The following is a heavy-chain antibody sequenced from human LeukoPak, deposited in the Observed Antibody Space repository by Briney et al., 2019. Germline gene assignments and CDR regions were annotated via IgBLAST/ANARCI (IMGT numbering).Heavy chain of an antibody. J-gene: IGHJ4*02. CDR2: MNPNSGGT. CDR1: GYTFTGYY. CDR3: ARAIEKALDYYDSSGYYSQIFGY. D-gene: IGHD3-22*01. V-gene: IGHV1-2*06. Sequence: ASVKVSCKASGYTFTGYYMHWERQAPGQGLEWMGRMNPNSGGTNYAQKLQGRVTMTRDTSISTAYMELSRLRSDDTAVYYCARAIEKALDYYDSSGYYSQIFGYWGQGTLVTVSS.